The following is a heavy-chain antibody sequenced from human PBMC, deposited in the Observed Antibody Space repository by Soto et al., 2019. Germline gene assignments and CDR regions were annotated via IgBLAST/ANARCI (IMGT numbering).Heavy chain of an antibody. CDR2: IYHSGST. J-gene: IGHJ4*02. CDR1: GGSISSGGYS. D-gene: IGHD1-1*01. CDR3: ARDGNWRLDY. V-gene: IGHV4-30-2*05. Sequence: SETLSLTCAVSGGSISSGGYSWSWIRQPPGKGLEWIGYIYHSGSTYYNPSLNSRITISADTSKNQFSLHLTSMTAEDTAVYYCARDGNWRLDYWGQGALVTVSS.